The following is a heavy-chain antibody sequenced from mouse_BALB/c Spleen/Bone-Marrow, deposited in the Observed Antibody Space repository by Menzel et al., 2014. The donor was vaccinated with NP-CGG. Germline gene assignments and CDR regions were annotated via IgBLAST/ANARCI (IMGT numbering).Heavy chain of an antibody. CDR3: ARFSQLGLLAY. V-gene: IGHV1-55*01. D-gene: IGHD3-1*01. CDR1: GYNFTSYW. CDR2: IYPGSGST. J-gene: IGHJ3*01. Sequence: QLQLQQPGAELVKPGTSVKLSCMASGYNFTSYWINWVKLRPGQGLEWIGDIYPGSGSTNYNEKFKSKATLTVDTSSSTAYMQLSSLASEDSALYYCARFSQLGLLAYWGQGTLVTVSA.